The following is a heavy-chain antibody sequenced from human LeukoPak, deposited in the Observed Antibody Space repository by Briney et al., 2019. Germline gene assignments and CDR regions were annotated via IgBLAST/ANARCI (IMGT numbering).Heavy chain of an antibody. CDR1: GFTFSSYA. CDR3: ARDKIVLMVYAQEY. Sequence: GGSLRLSCAASGFTFSSYAMHWVRQAPGKGLEWVAVISYDGSNKYYADSVKGRFTISRDNSKNTLYLQMNSLRAEDTAVYYCARDKIVLMVYAQEYWGQGTLVTVSS. V-gene: IGHV3-30*04. J-gene: IGHJ4*02. CDR2: ISYDGSNK. D-gene: IGHD2-8*01.